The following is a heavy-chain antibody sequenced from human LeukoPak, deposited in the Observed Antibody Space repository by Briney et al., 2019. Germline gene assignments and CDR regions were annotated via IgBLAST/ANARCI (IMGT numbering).Heavy chain of an antibody. CDR3: ARDQGVMHY. CDR1: GFTFSSYA. J-gene: IGHJ4*02. Sequence: GGSLRLSCAASGFTFSSYAMSWVRQAPGKGLEWVSSISSTSSYIYYADSVKGRFTISRDSAKNSLYLQMNSLRAEDTAVYYCARDQGVMHYWGQGTLVTVSS. V-gene: IGHV3-21*01. CDR2: ISSTSSYI. D-gene: IGHD3-16*01.